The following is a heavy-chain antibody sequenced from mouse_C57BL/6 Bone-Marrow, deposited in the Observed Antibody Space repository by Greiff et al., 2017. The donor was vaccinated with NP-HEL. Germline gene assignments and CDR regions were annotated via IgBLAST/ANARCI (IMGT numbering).Heavy chain of an antibody. V-gene: IGHV1-81*01. CDR2: IYPRSGNT. D-gene: IGHD1-1*01. Sequence: VQLQQSGAELARPGASVKLSCKASGYTFTSYGISWVKQRTGQGLEWIGEIYPRSGNTYSNEKVKGKATLTADKSSSTAYMELRCLTSEASAVYFCEVLLRYLYFDYWGQGTTLTVSS. CDR3: EVLLRYLYFDY. J-gene: IGHJ2*01. CDR1: GYTFTSYG.